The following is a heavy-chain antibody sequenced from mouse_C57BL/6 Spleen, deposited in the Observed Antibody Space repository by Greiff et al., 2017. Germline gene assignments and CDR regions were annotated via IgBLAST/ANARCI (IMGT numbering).Heavy chain of an antibody. D-gene: IGHD1-1*01. V-gene: IGHV1-42*01. CDR3: ARWDGSTPYAMDY. J-gene: IGHJ4*01. CDR1: GYSFTGYY. Sequence: VQLQQSGPELVKPGASVKISCKASGYSFTGYYMNWVKQSPEKSLEWIGEINPSTGGTTYNQKFKAKATLTVDKSSSTAYMQLKSLTSEDSAVYYCARWDGSTPYAMDYWGQGTSVTVSS. CDR2: INPSTGGT.